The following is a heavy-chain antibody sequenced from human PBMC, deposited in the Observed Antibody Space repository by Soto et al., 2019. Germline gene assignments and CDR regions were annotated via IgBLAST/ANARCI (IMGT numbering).Heavy chain of an antibody. CDR1: GFPFRSYA. CDR2: ISYDGSNK. J-gene: IGHJ4*02. V-gene: IGHV3-30-3*01. D-gene: IGHD1-1*01. CDR3: ARERGDNWNDLDD. Sequence: GGSLRLSCAASGFPFRSYAMPWVSQAPGKGLVWVAVISYDGSNKYYADSVKGRFTISRDNTKNTLYLQMNSLRAEDTAVYNCARERGDNWNDLDDGGQGTLVTVFS.